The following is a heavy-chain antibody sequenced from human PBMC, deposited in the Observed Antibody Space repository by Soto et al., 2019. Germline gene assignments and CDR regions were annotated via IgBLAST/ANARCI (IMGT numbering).Heavy chain of an antibody. Sequence: GGSLRLSCAASGSTFSSYAMHWVRQAPGKGLEWVAVISYDGSNKYYADSAKGRFTISRDNSKNTLYLQMNSLRAEDTAVYYCARDQGELMVFAAYYYYYGMDVWGQGTTVTVSS. J-gene: IGHJ6*02. D-gene: IGHD2-8*01. CDR2: ISYDGSNK. V-gene: IGHV3-30-3*01. CDR1: GSTFSSYA. CDR3: ARDQGELMVFAAYYYYYGMDV.